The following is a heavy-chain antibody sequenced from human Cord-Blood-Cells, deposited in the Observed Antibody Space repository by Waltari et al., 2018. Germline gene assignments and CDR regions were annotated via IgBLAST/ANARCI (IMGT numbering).Heavy chain of an antibody. Sequence: QVQLQESGPGLVTSSETLSLTCAASGYSISSGSYCGWIRQPPGKGLAWIGSIYHRGSTYHHPSLKSRVTISVDTSKTQFSLKLSSVTAADTAVDYCARDGSSSGNYGMDVWGQGTTVTVSS. J-gene: IGHJ6*02. CDR3: ARDGSSSGNYGMDV. V-gene: IGHV4-38-2*02. CDR1: GYSISSGSY. D-gene: IGHD6-6*01. CDR2: IYHRGST.